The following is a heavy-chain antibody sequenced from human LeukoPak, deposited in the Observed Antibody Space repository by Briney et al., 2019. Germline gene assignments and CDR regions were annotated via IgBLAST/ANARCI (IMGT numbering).Heavy chain of an antibody. D-gene: IGHD6-13*01. V-gene: IGHV1-69*05. J-gene: IGHJ6*03. Sequence: GSSVKVSCKASGGTFTNYAISWVRQAPGQGLEWMGAIVPAFRTPNYGQNFQARVTITTDESTTTAYMEVTNLRSGDTAVYYCGRGAAAVKPGMAKDYYYYYMDVWGKGTSVTVSS. CDR2: IVPAFRTP. CDR1: GGTFTNYA. CDR3: GRGAAAVKPGMAKDYYYYYMDV.